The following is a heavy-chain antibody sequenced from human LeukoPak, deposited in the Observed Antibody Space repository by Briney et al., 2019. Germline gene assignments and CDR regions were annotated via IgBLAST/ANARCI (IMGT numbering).Heavy chain of an antibody. J-gene: IGHJ4*02. CDR3: ASEVGATGDY. Sequence: PGGSLRLSCAASGFTFSSYGMHWVRQAPGKGLEWVAFIRYDGSNKYYADSLKGRFTISRDNSKNTLYLQMNSLRAEDTAVYYCASEVGATGDYWGQGTLVTVSS. D-gene: IGHD1-26*01. CDR1: GFTFSSYG. V-gene: IGHV3-30*02. CDR2: IRYDGSNK.